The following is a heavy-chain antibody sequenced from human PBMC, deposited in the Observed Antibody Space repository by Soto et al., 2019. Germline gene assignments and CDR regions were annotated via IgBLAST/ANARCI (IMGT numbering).Heavy chain of an antibody. CDR3: ARDTVTAYHDAFDI. D-gene: IGHD4-4*01. CDR2: IWYDGSNK. J-gene: IGHJ3*02. V-gene: IGHV3-33*01. CDR1: GFTFSSYG. Sequence: QVQLVESGGGVVQPGRSLRLSCAASGFTFSSYGMHWVRQAPGKGLEWVAVIWYDGSNKYYADSVKGRFTISRDNSKNTLYLQMNSLRAEDTAVYYCARDTVTAYHDAFDIWGQGTMVTVSS.